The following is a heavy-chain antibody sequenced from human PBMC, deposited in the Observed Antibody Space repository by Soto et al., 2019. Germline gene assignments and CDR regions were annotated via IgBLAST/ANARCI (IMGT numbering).Heavy chain of an antibody. D-gene: IGHD3-10*01. Sequence: SETLSLTCAVSGGSISSGGYSWSWIRQPPGKGLEWIGYIYHSGSTNYNPSLKSRVTISVDRSKNQFSLKLSSVTAADTAVYYCARGVTMVRSIGYWGQGTLVTVS. CDR1: GGSISSGGYS. V-gene: IGHV4-30-2*01. CDR2: IYHSGST. J-gene: IGHJ4*02. CDR3: ARGVTMVRSIGY.